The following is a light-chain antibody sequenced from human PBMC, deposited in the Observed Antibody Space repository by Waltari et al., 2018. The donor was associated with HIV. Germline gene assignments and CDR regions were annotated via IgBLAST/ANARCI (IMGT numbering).Light chain of an antibody. CDR2: DAS. V-gene: IGKV3-11*01. J-gene: IGKJ2*01. CDR1: QSVSSY. CDR3: QQRSNWPPT. Sequence: EIVLTQSPATLSLSPGERATLPFRASQSVSSYLAWYQQNPGQAPRLLIYDASNRATGIPARFSGSGSGTDFTLTISSLEPEDFAVYYCQQRSNWPPTFGQGTKLEIK.